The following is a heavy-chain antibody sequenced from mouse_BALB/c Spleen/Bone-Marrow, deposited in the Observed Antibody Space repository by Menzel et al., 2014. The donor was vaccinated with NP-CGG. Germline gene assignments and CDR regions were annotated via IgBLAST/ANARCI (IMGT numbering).Heavy chain of an antibody. D-gene: IGHD2-14*01. CDR3: AREVRRNYAMDY. CDR2: INPGSGGT. Sequence: VKLMESGAELVRPGTSVQVSCKASGYAFTNYLIEWVKQRPGQGLELIGVINPGSGGTNYNEKFKGKATLTADKSSSTAYMQLSSLTSDDAAVYFCAREVRRNYAMDYWGQGTSVTVSS. CDR1: GYAFTNYL. J-gene: IGHJ4*01. V-gene: IGHV1-54*03.